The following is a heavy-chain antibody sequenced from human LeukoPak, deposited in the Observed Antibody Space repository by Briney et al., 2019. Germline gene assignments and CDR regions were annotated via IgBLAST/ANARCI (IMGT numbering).Heavy chain of an antibody. CDR3: ARDREDYTRLANWFDP. J-gene: IGHJ5*02. CDR2: ISAYNGNT. D-gene: IGHD4-11*01. CDR1: GFTFSSYA. Sequence: KSGGSLRLSCAASGFTFSSYAMSWVRQAPGQGLEWMGWISAYNGNTNYAQKLQGRVTMTTDTSTSTAYMELRSLRSDDTAVYYCARDREDYTRLANWFDPWGQGTLVTVSS. V-gene: IGHV1-18*01.